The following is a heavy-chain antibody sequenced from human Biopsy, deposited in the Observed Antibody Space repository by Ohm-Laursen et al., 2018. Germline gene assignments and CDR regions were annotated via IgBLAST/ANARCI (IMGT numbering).Heavy chain of an antibody. CDR1: GYTFTSYA. CDR3: ATKLTGYFHH. V-gene: IGHV1-69*06. Sequence: SVKVSCKASGYTFTSYAISWVRQAPGQGLEWLGGNIPILGTGNYAQKFQDRVTVAANTSTSTATMELRSLRSDDTAVYYCATKLTGYFHHWGQGTLVIVSS. J-gene: IGHJ1*01. D-gene: IGHD3-9*01. CDR2: NIPILGTG.